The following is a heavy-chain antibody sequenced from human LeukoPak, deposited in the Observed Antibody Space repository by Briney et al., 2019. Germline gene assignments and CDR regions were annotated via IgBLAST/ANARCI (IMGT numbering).Heavy chain of an antibody. CDR3: AKVMGARVVVAAPPFDY. CDR2: ISGSGGST. V-gene: IGHV3-23*01. Sequence: GGSLRLSCAAPGLTFSSYAMSWVRQAPGKGLEWVSAISGSGGSTYYADSVKGRFTISRDNSKNTLYLQMNSLRAEDTAVYYCAKVMGARVVVAAPPFDYWGQGTLVTVSS. CDR1: GLTFSSYA. J-gene: IGHJ4*02. D-gene: IGHD2-15*01.